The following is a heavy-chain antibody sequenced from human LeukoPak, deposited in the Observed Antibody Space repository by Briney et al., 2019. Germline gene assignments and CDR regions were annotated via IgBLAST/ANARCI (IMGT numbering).Heavy chain of an antibody. V-gene: IGHV4-31*03. Sequence: PSETLSLTCTVSGGSISSGGYYWSWIRQHPGKGLEWIGYIYYSGSTYYNPSLKSRVTISVDTSKNQFSLKLSPVTAADTAVYYCARGQGTVTTHWGQGTLVTVSS. D-gene: IGHD4-11*01. J-gene: IGHJ4*02. CDR2: IYYSGST. CDR1: GGSISSGGYY. CDR3: ARGQGTVTTH.